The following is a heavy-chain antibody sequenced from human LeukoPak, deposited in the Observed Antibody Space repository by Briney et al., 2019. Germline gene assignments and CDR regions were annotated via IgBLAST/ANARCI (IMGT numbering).Heavy chain of an antibody. D-gene: IGHD3-22*01. J-gene: IGHJ4*02. CDR1: GVTFTSAP. Sequence: PGGSLRLSCVLSGVTFTSAPMNWGRQAPGEGLEGGSTSGTDGDTYSPASVKGPFTISRDNSNNTVHLQMTSLRVEDTAVYYCATKTPGNYPYDYWGQGTLVIVSP. CDR2: SGTDGDT. V-gene: IGHV3-23*01. CDR3: ATKTPGNYPYDY.